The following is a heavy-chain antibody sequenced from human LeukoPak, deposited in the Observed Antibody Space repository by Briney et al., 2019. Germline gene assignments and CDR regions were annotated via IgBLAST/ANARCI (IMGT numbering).Heavy chain of an antibody. CDR2: ISSSSSYI. D-gene: IGHD4-17*01. CDR1: GFTFSSYS. V-gene: IGHV3-21*01. CDR3: ARVSTVKEDAFDI. Sequence: GGSLRLSCAASGFTFSSYSMNWVRQAPGKGLEWVSSISSSSSYIYYADSVKGRFTISRDNAKNSLYLQINSLRAEDTAVYYCARVSTVKEDAFDIWGQGTMVTVSS. J-gene: IGHJ3*02.